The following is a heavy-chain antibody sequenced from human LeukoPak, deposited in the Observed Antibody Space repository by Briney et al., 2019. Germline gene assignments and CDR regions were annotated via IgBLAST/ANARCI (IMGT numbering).Heavy chain of an antibody. CDR3: ARDWRIGSSWWIDY. D-gene: IGHD6-13*01. V-gene: IGHV4-59*01. J-gene: IGHJ4*02. CDR1: GGSISSYY. Sequence: PSETLSPTCTVSGGSISSYYWSWLRQPPGKGLEWLGYIYYSGSTNYNPSLKSRVTISVDTSKNQFSLKLSSVTAADTAVYYCARDWRIGSSWWIDYWGQGTLVTVSS. CDR2: IYYSGST.